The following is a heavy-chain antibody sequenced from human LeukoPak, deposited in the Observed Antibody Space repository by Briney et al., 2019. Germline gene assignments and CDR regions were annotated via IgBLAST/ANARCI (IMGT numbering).Heavy chain of an antibody. CDR2: ISYDGSNK. V-gene: IGHV3-30-3*01. J-gene: IGHJ4*02. D-gene: IGHD3-22*01. CDR1: GFTFSSYA. Sequence: GRSLRLSCAASGFTFSSYAMHWVRQAPGKGLEWVAVISYDGSNKYYADSVKGRFTISRDNSKNTLYLQMNSLRAEDTAVYYCAKQNTYYYDSSGYYHFDYWGQGNLVTVSS. CDR3: AKQNTYYYDSSGYYHFDY.